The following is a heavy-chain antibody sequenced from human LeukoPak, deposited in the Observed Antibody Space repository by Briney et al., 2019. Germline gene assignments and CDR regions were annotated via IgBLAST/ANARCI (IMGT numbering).Heavy chain of an antibody. CDR3: AKVEGASKASVY. Sequence: GGSLRLSCAAAGFTFSNYAMTWVRQAPGRGREWVSSISGSGGSTYYADSVKGRFTISRDNSKNTLYLQMYSLRAEDTAVYYCAKVEGASKASVYWGQGALVTVSS. CDR1: GFTFSNYA. CDR2: ISGSGGST. D-gene: IGHD1-1*01. V-gene: IGHV3-23*01. J-gene: IGHJ4*02.